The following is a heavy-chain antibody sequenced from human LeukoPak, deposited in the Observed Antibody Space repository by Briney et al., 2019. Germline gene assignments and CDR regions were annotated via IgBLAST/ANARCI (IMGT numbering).Heavy chain of an antibody. V-gene: IGHV3-11*01. Sequence: PGGSLRLSCAASGFTFSDYYMSWIRQAPGKGLEWVSYISSSGSTIYYADSVKGRFTISRDNAKNSLYLQMNSLRAEDTAVYYCARLLWFGELIDWFDPWGQGTPVTVSS. J-gene: IGHJ5*02. CDR2: ISSSGSTI. CDR1: GFTFSDYY. CDR3: ARLLWFGELIDWFDP. D-gene: IGHD3-10*01.